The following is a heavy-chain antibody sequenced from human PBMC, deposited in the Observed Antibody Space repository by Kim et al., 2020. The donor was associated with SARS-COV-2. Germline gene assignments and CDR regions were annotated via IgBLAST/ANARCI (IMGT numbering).Heavy chain of an antibody. J-gene: IGHJ6*02. Sequence: SETLSLTCTVSGGSISSSSYYWGWIRQPPGKGLEWIGSIYYSGSTYYNPSLKSRVTISVDTSKNQFSLKLSSVTAADTAVYYCARQMVRGVISVYYGMDVWGQGTTVTVSS. CDR2: IYYSGST. V-gene: IGHV4-39*01. CDR1: GGSISSSSYY. CDR3: ARQMVRGVISVYYGMDV. D-gene: IGHD3-10*01.